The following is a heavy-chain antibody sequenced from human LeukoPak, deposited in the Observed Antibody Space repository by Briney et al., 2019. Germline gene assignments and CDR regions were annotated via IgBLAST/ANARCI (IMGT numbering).Heavy chain of an antibody. Sequence: SETLSLTCTVSGGSISSYYWSWIRQPAGKGLGRIGRIYTRGSTNYNPSLKSRVTMSLDTSKNQFSLKLSSVTAADTAVYYCARDHGDYDFGYWGQGTLVTVSS. CDR1: GGSISSYY. CDR3: ARDHGDYDFGY. J-gene: IGHJ4*02. CDR2: IYTRGST. D-gene: IGHD4-17*01. V-gene: IGHV4-4*07.